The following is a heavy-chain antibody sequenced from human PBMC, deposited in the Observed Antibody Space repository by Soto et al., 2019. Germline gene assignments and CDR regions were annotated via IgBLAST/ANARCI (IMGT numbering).Heavy chain of an antibody. D-gene: IGHD3-22*01. CDR3: ASYYYDSSGYYHYFDY. CDR2: ISGSGGST. CDR1: GFTLSNYG. Sequence: EVQLLESGGGLVQPGGSLRVSCAASGFTLSNYGMSWVRQAPGKGLEWVSGISGSGGSTYYADSVKGRFTISRDNSKNTVYLQMNSLRAEDTASYYCASYYYDSSGYYHYFDYWGQGTLVTVSS. V-gene: IGHV3-23*01. J-gene: IGHJ4*02.